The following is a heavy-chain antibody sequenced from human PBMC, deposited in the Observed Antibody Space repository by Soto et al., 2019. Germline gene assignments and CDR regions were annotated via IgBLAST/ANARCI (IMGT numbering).Heavy chain of an antibody. CDR3: VSGSFPNWFDP. Sequence: QITLKESGPTLVKPTQTLTLTCTFSGFSFSTSGVGVGWIRQPPGKALEWLALIYWNDDRRYSPSLKSRLTITTDTPKNQVFLTMTNMDPVDTATYYCVSGSFPNWFDPWGQGTLVTVSS. J-gene: IGHJ5*02. CDR2: IYWNDDR. V-gene: IGHV2-5*01. CDR1: GFSFSTSGVG. D-gene: IGHD3-10*01.